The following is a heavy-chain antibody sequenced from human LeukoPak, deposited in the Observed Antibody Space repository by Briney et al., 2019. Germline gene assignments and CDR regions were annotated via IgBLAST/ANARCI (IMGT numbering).Heavy chain of an antibody. Sequence: GGSLRLSCAASGFTFDDYGMSWVRQAPGKGLEWVSGIDWDGGSTGYADSVKGRFTISRDNAKNSLYLQMNSLRAEDTALYYCARCSSWYGYYYYMDVWGKGTTVTVSS. V-gene: IGHV3-20*04. J-gene: IGHJ6*03. CDR3: ARCSSWYGYYYYMDV. CDR2: IDWDGGST. D-gene: IGHD6-13*01. CDR1: GFTFDDYG.